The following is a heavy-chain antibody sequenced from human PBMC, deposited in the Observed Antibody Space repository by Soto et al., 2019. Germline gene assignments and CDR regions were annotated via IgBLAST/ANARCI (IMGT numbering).Heavy chain of an antibody. CDR1: GYSISSGYY. Sequence: PSETLSLTCAVSGYSISSGYYWGWIRQPPGKGLEWIGSIYHSGSTYYNPSLKSRVTISVDTSKNQFSLKLSSVTAADTAVYYYASVSPFDYWGQGTLVTVSS. J-gene: IGHJ4*02. V-gene: IGHV4-38-2*01. CDR3: ASVSPFDY. CDR2: IYHSGST.